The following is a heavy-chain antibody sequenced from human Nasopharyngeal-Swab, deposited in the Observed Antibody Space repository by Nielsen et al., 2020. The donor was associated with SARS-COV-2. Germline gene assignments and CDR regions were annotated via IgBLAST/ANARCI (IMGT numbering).Heavy chain of an antibody. Sequence: SVKVSCKASGYTFTSYAMHWVRQAPGQRLEWMGGIIPIFGTANYAQKFQGRVPITADESTSTAYMELSSLSSEATAVYYCARGLSGTDVRFDPWGQGTLVTVSS. D-gene: IGHD6-13*01. V-gene: IGHV1-69*13. CDR3: ARGLSGTDVRFDP. CDR2: IIPIFGTA. J-gene: IGHJ5*02. CDR1: GYTFTSYA.